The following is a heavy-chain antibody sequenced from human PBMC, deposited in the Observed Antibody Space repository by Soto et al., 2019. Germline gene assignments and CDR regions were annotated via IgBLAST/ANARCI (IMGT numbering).Heavy chain of an antibody. D-gene: IGHD2-21*02. CDR3: VQSRCGGDCLQSYSAHSYYGVEV. J-gene: IGHJ6*02. Sequence: QITLKESGPTLVKPTQTLTLTCSFSGFSLSTTGVGVGWIRQPPGKALEWLALIYWDDDKRYNPSLNSILTITTDPPKYQVVLAPTKIDPVDTATYYCVQSRCGGDCLQSYSAHSYYGVEVWGQGTTVTVSS. CDR2: IYWDDDK. CDR1: GFSLSTTGVG. V-gene: IGHV2-5*02.